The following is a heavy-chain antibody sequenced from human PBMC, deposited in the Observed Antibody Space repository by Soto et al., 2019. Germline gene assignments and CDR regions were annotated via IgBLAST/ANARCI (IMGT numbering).Heavy chain of an antibody. Sequence: LRLSCSASGFTFRSHAMSWVRQAPGKGLEWVSAIIDDGGRAYYADSVKGRFTISRDNSKNTLSLQMNSLRAEDTAVYYCASTNYDFWSGAYYYYGMDVWGQGTTVTVSS. D-gene: IGHD3-3*01. J-gene: IGHJ6*02. V-gene: IGHV3-23*01. CDR3: ASTNYDFWSGAYYYYGMDV. CDR2: IIDDGGRA. CDR1: GFTFRSHA.